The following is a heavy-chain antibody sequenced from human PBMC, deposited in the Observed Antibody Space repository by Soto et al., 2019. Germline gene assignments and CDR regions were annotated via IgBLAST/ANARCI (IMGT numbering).Heavy chain of an antibody. D-gene: IGHD5-18*01. J-gene: IGHJ6*02. CDR2: IYYSGST. V-gene: IGHV4-31*03. Sequence: SETLSLTCTVSGGSISSGGYYWSWIRQHPGKGLEWIGYIYYSGSTYYNPSLKSRVTISVDTSKNQFSLKLSSVTAADTAVYYCARVRIQLWLKDYYYYGMDVWGQGTTVTVS. CDR3: ARVRIQLWLKDYYYYGMDV. CDR1: GGSISSGGYY.